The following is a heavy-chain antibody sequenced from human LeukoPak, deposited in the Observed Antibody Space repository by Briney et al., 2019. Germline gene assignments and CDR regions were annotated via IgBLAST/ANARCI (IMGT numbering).Heavy chain of an antibody. D-gene: IGHD1-14*01. CDR2: IRSKANSYAT. CDR3: TRRVSTGIDY. CDR1: GFTFSGSA. J-gene: IGHJ4*02. Sequence: PGGSLRLSCAASGFTFSGSAMHWVRQASGKGLEWVGRIRSKANSYATAYAASVKGRFTISRDDSKNTAYLQMNSLKTEDTAVYYCTRRVSTGIDYWGQGTLVTVSS. V-gene: IGHV3-73*01.